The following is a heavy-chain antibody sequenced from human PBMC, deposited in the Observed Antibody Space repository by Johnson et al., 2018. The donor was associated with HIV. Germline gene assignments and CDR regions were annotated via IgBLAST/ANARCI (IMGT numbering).Heavy chain of an antibody. Sequence: VQLVESGGGVVQPGRSLRLSCAASGFTFSSYAMHWVRQAPGKGLEWVANIKQDGSEKYYVDSLKGRFTISRDNAKNSLYLQMNGLRPEDTAVYYCARDRGRGSEDAFDIWGQGTVVTVSS. V-gene: IGHV3-7*01. D-gene: IGHD2-15*01. CDR2: IKQDGSEK. CDR1: GFTFSSYA. CDR3: ARDRGRGSEDAFDI. J-gene: IGHJ3*02.